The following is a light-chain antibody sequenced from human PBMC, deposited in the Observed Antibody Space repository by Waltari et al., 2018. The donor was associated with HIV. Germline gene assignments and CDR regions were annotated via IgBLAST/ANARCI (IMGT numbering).Light chain of an antibody. CDR2: DDT. CDR1: NVGSKS. Sequence: YVLTQPPSVSVAPGQTAKIPCGGNNVGSKSVHWYQLKAGQAPVLVVYDDTERPSGIPDRFPGSNSGNRATLTISRVEAGDEATFYCQTWDSFSGMIFGGGTDLTVL. V-gene: IGLV3-21*02. J-gene: IGLJ2*01. CDR3: QTWDSFSGMI.